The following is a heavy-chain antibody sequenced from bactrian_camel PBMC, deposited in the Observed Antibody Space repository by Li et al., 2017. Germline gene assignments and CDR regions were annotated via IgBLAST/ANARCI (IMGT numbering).Heavy chain of an antibody. CDR1: GSITSRNR. D-gene: IGHD6*01. Sequence: VQLVESGGGTVQAGGSLRLSCAVSGSITSRNRMGWFRQFSQTRYEGVAAMDSDGRTSYADSVKGRFTISQDSARNTVYLQMNNPQPEDTATYYCAEGRGSRGEHCYSLNYWGQGTQVTVS. V-gene: IGHV3S53*01. J-gene: IGHJ4*01. CDR2: MDSDGRT. CDR3: AEGRGSRGEHCYSLNY.